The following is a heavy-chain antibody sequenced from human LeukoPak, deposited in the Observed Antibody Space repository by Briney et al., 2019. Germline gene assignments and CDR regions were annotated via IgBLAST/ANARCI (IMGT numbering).Heavy chain of an antibody. J-gene: IGHJ4*02. CDR1: GFTFDDYA. CDR3: AKEIAAAQDY. Sequence: PGRSLRLSCAASGFTFDDYAMHWVRHAPGKGLEWVSGISWNSGSIGYADSVKGRFTISKDNAKNSLYLQMNSLRAEDTALYYCAKEIAAAQDYWGQGTLVTVSS. D-gene: IGHD6-13*01. CDR2: ISWNSGSI. V-gene: IGHV3-9*01.